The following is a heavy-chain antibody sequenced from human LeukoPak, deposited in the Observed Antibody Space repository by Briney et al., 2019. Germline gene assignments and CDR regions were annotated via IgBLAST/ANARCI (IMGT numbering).Heavy chain of an antibody. J-gene: IGHJ4*02. D-gene: IGHD5-18*01. Sequence: GGSLRLSCAASGFTFSNAWMSWVRQAPGKGLEWVGRIKSKTDGGTTDYAAPVKGRFTISRDDSKNTLYLQMNSLKTEDTAVYYCTTRWIQLWSRDYWGQGTLVTVSS. CDR1: GFTFSNAW. V-gene: IGHV3-15*01. CDR2: IKSKTDGGTT. CDR3: TTRWIQLWSRDY.